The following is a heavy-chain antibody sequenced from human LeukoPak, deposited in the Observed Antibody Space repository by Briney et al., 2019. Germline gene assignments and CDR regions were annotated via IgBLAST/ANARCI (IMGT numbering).Heavy chain of an antibody. Sequence: SVKVSCTASGGTFSSYAISWVRQAPGQGLEWMGGIIPIFGTANYAQKFQGRVTITADESTSTAYMELSSLRSEDTAVYYCARARVLYYGMDVWGQGTTVTVSS. CDR3: ARARVLYYGMDV. J-gene: IGHJ6*02. D-gene: IGHD6-6*01. V-gene: IGHV1-69*13. CDR2: IIPIFGTA. CDR1: GGTFSSYA.